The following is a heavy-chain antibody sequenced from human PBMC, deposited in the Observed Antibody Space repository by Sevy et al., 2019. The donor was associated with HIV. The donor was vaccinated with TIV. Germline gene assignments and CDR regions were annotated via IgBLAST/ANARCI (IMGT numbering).Heavy chain of an antibody. D-gene: IGHD3-10*01. J-gene: IGHJ4*02. CDR1: GFTFSNSW. CDR3: ARGTRGVVQN. Sequence: GESLKLSCAASGFTFSNSWMHWVRQAPGKGLMSVSRINSDGAVITYADSVTGRLISSRDNTKKTLFLQMNSVRDEDTGVYYCARGTRGVVQNWGQGSLVTVSS. V-gene: IGHV3-74*03. CDR2: INSDGAVI.